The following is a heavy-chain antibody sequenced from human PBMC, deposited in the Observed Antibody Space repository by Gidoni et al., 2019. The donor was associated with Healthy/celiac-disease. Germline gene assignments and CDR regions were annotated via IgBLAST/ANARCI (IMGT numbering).Heavy chain of an antibody. CDR1: GGSISSSSYY. Sequence: QLQLQESGPGLVKPSETLSLTCTVSGGSISSSSYYWGWIRQPPGKGLEWIGSIYYSGSTYYNPSLKSRVTISVDTSKNQFSLKLSSVTAADTAVYYCARHSLVVPAGGSRNYTYYYYGMDVWGQGTTVTVSS. V-gene: IGHV4-39*01. CDR2: IYYSGST. CDR3: ARHSLVVPAGGSRNYTYYYYGMDV. D-gene: IGHD2-2*01. J-gene: IGHJ6*02.